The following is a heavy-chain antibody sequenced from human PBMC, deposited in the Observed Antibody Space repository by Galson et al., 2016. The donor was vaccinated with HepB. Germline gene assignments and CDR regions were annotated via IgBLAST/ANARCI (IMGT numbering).Heavy chain of an antibody. J-gene: IGHJ4*02. V-gene: IGHV1-2*04. CDR2: INPNSGDT. CDR3: ARGQNWGSSPAY. Sequence: SVKVSCKASGYAFTAYSIHWLRQPPGQGLQYMGWINPNSGDTNYAQRFQAWVTISRDTSISTAYLELRRLRSDDTAVYYCARGQNWGSSPAYWGQGTLVTVSS. D-gene: IGHD7-27*01. CDR1: GYAFTAYS.